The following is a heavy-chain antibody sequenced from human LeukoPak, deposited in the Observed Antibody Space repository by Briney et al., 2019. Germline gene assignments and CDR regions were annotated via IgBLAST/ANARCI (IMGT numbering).Heavy chain of an antibody. CDR1: GFTFGIYW. CDR3: ARRDYGGKHFDY. J-gene: IGHJ4*02. D-gene: IGHD4-23*01. V-gene: IGHV5-51*01. Sequence: GESLKISCTGSGFTFGIYWLAWVRQTPGKGLEWVGFIHPSDSETKYSPSFEGQVAISADKSISTAYLQWSSLKASDTAMYYCARRDYGGKHFDYWGQGTLVTVSS. CDR2: IHPSDSET.